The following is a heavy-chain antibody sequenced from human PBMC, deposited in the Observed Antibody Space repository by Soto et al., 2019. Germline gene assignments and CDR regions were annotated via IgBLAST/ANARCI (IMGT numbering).Heavy chain of an antibody. CDR1: GYAISSGFY. D-gene: IGHD5-12*01. CDR3: ARGASWMLDY. V-gene: IGHV4-38-2*01. CDR2: IYHTGTT. J-gene: IGHJ4*02. Sequence: SETLSLTCDVSGYAISSGFYWAWIRQPPGKRLEWIGNIYHTGTTYYNPSLKSRVTMSVDTSISTAYMELSRLRSDDTAVYYCARGASWMLDYWGQGTLVTVSS.